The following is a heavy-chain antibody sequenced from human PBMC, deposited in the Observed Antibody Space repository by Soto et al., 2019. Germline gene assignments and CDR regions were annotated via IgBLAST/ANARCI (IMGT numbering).Heavy chain of an antibody. Sequence: ASVKVSCKASGYIFTNYAMHWVRQAPGQRHEWMGWINAANGNTKYSQKFQGRVTMTRNTSIRTAYMELSSLRSEDTAVYYCARGREYSYDYWGQGTLVTVSS. J-gene: IGHJ4*02. CDR1: GYIFTNYA. V-gene: IGHV1-3*01. CDR3: ARGREYSYDY. D-gene: IGHD4-4*01. CDR2: INAANGNT.